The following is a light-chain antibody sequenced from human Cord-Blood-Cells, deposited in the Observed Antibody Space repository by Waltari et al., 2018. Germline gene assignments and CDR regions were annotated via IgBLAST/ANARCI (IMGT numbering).Light chain of an antibody. CDR3: QQSYSTPPLT. V-gene: IGKV1-39*01. J-gene: IGKJ4*01. CDR2: AAS. Sequence: DIQMTHYPSSLSASVGDRVTITCRASQSISSYLNWYQQKPGKAPKLLIYAASSLQSGVPSRFSGSGSGTDFTLTISSLQPEDFATYYCQQSYSTPPLTFGGGTKVEIK. CDR1: QSISSY.